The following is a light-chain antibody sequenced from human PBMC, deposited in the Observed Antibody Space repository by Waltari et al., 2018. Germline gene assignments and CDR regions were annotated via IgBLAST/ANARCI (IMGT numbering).Light chain of an antibody. CDR3: AVWDDSLNGLI. V-gene: IGLV1-44*01. CDR2: FHD. Sequence: QSVLTQPPSASGTPGQRVPIPCSGSSSNIGQTTLPWYQQLPGTAPKLLIYFHDQRPSGVPDRFSGSKSGTSASLAISGLQSEDEADFHCAVWDDSLNGLIFGGGTKLTVL. J-gene: IGLJ2*01. CDR1: SSNIGQTT.